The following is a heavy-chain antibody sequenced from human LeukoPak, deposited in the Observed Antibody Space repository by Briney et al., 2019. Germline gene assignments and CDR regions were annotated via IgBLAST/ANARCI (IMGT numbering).Heavy chain of an antibody. V-gene: IGHV1-2*02. D-gene: IGHD3-10*01. J-gene: IGHJ3*02. CDR2: INPNSGGT. CDR1: GYTFTGYY. Sequence: ASVKVSCKASGYTFTGYYMHWVRQAPGQGLEWMGWINPNSGGTNYAQKFQGRVTMTRDTSISTANMELSRLRSDDTAVYYCARAPYYYGSGSLRPNDAFDIWGQGTMVTVSS. CDR3: ARAPYYYGSGSLRPNDAFDI.